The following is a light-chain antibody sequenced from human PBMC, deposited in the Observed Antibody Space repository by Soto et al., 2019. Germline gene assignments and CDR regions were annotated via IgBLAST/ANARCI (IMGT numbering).Light chain of an antibody. V-gene: IGKV3D-7*01. CDR2: GAS. CDR3: LQDYNFPWT. Sequence: EIVLKQSPGTLSLSPGERATLSCRASQTVTRSYLAWYQQKPGQAPRLLIYGASTRATGIPARFSGSGSGTDFSLTISSLQPEDFATYYCLQDYNFPWTFGQGDQGGYQ. CDR1: QTVTRSY. J-gene: IGKJ1*01.